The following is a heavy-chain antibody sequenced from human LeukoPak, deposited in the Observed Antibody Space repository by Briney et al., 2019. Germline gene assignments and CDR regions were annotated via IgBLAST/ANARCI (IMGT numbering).Heavy chain of an antibody. J-gene: IGHJ6*04. D-gene: IGHD3-10*02. CDR1: GFTLSSHS. V-gene: IGHV3-48*04. Sequence: PGGSLRLSCAASGFTLSSHSMNWVRQAPGKGLEWVSYISSSGSTIYYADSVKGRFTISRDNAKNSLYLQMNSLRAEDTAVYYCAELGITIIGGVWGKGTTVTISS. CDR2: ISSSGSTI. CDR3: AELGITIIGGV.